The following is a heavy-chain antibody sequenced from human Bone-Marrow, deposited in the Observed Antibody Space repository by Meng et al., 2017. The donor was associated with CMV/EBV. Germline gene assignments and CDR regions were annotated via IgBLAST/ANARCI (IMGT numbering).Heavy chain of an antibody. Sequence: SETLSLTCTVSGGSISSYYWSWIRQPPGKGLEWIGYIYYSGSTNYNPSLKSRVTISVDTSKNQFSLKLSSVTAADTAVYYWARSPRWLPSNWFDPWGQGTLVTVSS. D-gene: IGHD3-22*01. V-gene: IGHV4-59*01. CDR3: ARSPRWLPSNWFDP. CDR2: IYYSGST. J-gene: IGHJ5*02. CDR1: GGSISSYY.